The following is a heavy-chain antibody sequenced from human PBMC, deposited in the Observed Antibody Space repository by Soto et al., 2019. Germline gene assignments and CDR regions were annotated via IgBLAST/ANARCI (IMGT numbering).Heavy chain of an antibody. CDR3: ARGPVRINFVSYNGMDV. CDR2: INHSGSS. V-gene: IGHV4-34*01. CDR1: GGSFSGYY. D-gene: IGHD6-6*01. J-gene: IGHJ6*02. Sequence: PSETLSLTCAVSGGSFSGYYWSWIRQFPGKGLEWIGKINHSGSSNYNPSLKSRVTVSVDTSKNQLFLKLTSVTAADTAVYYCARGPVRINFVSYNGMDVWGQGTTVTVSS.